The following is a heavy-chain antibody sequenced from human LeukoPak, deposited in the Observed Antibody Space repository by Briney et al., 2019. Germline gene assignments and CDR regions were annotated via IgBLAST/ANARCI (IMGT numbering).Heavy chain of an antibody. Sequence: ASVKVSCKASGYTFTSYGISWVRQAPGQGLEWMGWISAYNGNTNYAQKLQGRVTMTEDTSTDTAYMELSSLRSEDTAVYYCATGTEKVRSYYYYYGMDVWGQGTTVTVSS. J-gene: IGHJ6*02. V-gene: IGHV1-18*01. CDR2: ISAYNGNT. CDR1: GYTFTSYG. CDR3: ATGTEKVRSYYYYYGMDV. D-gene: IGHD1-14*01.